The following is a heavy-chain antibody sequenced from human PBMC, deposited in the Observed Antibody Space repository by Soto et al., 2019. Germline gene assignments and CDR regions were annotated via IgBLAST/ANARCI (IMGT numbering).Heavy chain of an antibody. Sequence: SETLSLTCTVSGGSMSSYYWTWIRQPAGKGLEWIGRVYSSGGTHYNPSPKSRVTISLDTSKNQFSLRLLSVTDADTAVYYCARGQRFSDWFDPWGQGTLVTVSS. V-gene: IGHV4-4*07. CDR3: ARGQRFSDWFDP. D-gene: IGHD3-3*01. CDR2: VYSSGGT. CDR1: GGSMSSYY. J-gene: IGHJ5*02.